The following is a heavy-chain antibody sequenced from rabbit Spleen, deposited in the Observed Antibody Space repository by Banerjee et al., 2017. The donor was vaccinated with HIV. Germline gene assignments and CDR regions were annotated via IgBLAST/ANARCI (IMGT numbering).Heavy chain of an antibody. J-gene: IGHJ6*01. D-gene: IGHD1-1*01. CDR2: IYTGSSGST. Sequence: QEQLVESGGGLVQPEGSLTLTCTASGFSFSSSYWMCWVRQAPGKGLELIACIYTGSSGSTYYASWAKGRFTISKPSSTTVTLQATSLTAADTATYFCARDTSSSFSSYGMDLWGPGTLVTVS. CDR3: ARDTSSSFSSYGMDL. CDR1: GFSFSSSYW. V-gene: IGHV1S45*01.